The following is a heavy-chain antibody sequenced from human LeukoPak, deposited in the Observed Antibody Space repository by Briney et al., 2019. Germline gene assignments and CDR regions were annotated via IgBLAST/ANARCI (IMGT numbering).Heavy chain of an antibody. CDR3: ARGSPGGWLGTFDY. Sequence: SETLSLTCTVSGDSINNFYWSWIRQPAGKGLEWIGRVYSSGTTDYNPSLKSRVSMSVDTSSNQFSLRLSSMTAADTALYYCARGSPGGWLGTFDYWGQGILVTVSS. CDR2: VYSSGTT. CDR1: GDSINNFY. D-gene: IGHD6-19*01. J-gene: IGHJ4*02. V-gene: IGHV4-4*07.